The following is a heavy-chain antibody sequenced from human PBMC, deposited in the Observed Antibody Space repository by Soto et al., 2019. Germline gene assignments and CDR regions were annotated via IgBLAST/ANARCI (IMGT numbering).Heavy chain of an antibody. CDR2: INPNSGGT. D-gene: IGHD3-10*01. CDR1: GYTFTGYY. CDR3: ARGYYGSGSYPKYHFDY. J-gene: IGHJ4*02. V-gene: IGHV1-2*04. Sequence: QVQLVQSGAEVKKPGASVKVSCKASGYTFTGYYMHWVRQAPGQGLEWMGWINPNSGGTNYAQKFQGWVTMTRDTSISTAYMELSRLRSDDTAVYYCARGYYGSGSYPKYHFDYWGQGTLVTVSS.